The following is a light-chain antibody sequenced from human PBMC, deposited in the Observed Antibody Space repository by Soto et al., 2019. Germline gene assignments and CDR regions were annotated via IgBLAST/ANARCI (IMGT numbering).Light chain of an antibody. CDR2: NHD. V-gene: IGLV1-44*01. Sequence: QSVLTQPPSASGPPGQRVTISCSGSSSTIGSNTVDWYQQLHPTAPKLLMYNHDHRPLAVPDPFSASRSDTSASVAISGLVPGDEDDYYCAVWGNDGNGPGVFGGGTKVTVL. J-gene: IGLJ3*02. CDR1: SSTIGSNT. CDR3: AVWGNDGNGPGV.